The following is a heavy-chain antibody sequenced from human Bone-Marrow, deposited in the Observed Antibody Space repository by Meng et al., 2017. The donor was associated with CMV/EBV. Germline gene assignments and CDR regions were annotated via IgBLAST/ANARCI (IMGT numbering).Heavy chain of an antibody. CDR2: INSDGSST. CDR1: GFTFSSYW. V-gene: IGHV3-74*01. J-gene: IGHJ6*02. CDR3: ARDTYYYDSSGYFPLYYYYYGMDV. Sequence: GESLKISCAASGFTFSSYWMHWVRQAPGKGLVWVSRINSDGSSTSYADSVKGRFTISRDNAKNTLYLQMNSLRAEDTAVYYCARDTYYYDSSGYFPLYYYYYGMDVWGQGTTVTVSS. D-gene: IGHD3-22*01.